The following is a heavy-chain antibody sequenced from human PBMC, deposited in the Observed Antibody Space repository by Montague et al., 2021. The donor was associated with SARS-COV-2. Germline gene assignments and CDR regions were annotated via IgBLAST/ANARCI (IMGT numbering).Heavy chain of an antibody. D-gene: IGHD6-13*01. CDR3: TRGIDSYKTGY. Sequence: TDYNASLRSRVTISVDTSKNQFSLKLTSVTAADTAVYYCTRGIDSYKTGYWGQGIQVTVPS. V-gene: IGHV4-59*01. CDR2: T. J-gene: IGHJ4*02.